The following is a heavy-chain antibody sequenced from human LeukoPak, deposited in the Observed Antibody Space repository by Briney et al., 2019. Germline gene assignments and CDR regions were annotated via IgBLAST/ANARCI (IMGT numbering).Heavy chain of an antibody. V-gene: IGHV1-18*01. D-gene: IGHD6-6*01. CDR3: ARDGPTSIAALGYYHMDV. CDR2: IGAYKGNT. CDR1: GYTFTSYG. J-gene: IGHJ6*03. Sequence: ASVKVSCKASGYTFTSYGINWVRQAPGQGLEWMGWIGAYKGNTHYVQKLQGRVTMTKDTSTNTAYMELRNLRSDDTAAYYCARDGPTSIAALGYYHMDVWGKGTTVTVSS.